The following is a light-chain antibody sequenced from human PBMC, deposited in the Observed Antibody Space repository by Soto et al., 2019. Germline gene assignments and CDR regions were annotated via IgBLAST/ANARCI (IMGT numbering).Light chain of an antibody. CDR2: GAS. CDR3: QKYGRSRWT. Sequence: DMELTQSPGTLSSSPGDRATISCRASQSVSSSYVAWYQQKPGQAPRPLLDGASCRSIVIPDRLSGSGCGTAFTLTFGRMAQEDFAAYYCQKYGRSRWTSGQGTKVEI. V-gene: IGKV3-20*01. J-gene: IGKJ1*01. CDR1: QSVSSSY.